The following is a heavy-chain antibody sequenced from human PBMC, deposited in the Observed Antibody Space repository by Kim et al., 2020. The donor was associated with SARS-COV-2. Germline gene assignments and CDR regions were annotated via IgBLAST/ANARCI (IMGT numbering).Heavy chain of an antibody. V-gene: IGHV3-23*01. CDR2: ISGSGGST. CDR3: AKDVSALVPLYYYYGMDV. CDR1: GFTFSSYA. D-gene: IGHD3-3*02. J-gene: IGHJ6*02. Sequence: GGSLRLSCAASGFTFSSYAMSWVRQAPGKGLEWVSAISGSGGSTYYADSVKGRFTISRDNSKNTLYLQMNSLRAEDTAVYYCAKDVSALVPLYYYYGMDVCGQGTTVTVSS.